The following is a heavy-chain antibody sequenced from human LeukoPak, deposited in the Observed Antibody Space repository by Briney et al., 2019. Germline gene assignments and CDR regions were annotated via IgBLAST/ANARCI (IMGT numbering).Heavy chain of an antibody. D-gene: IGHD3-10*01. Sequence: GSLRLSCAASGFTFSSYAMHWVRQAPGKGLEWVAVISYDGSNKYYADSVKGRFTISRDNSKNTLYLQMNSLRAEDTAVYYCARGEGKWFGELWLALYFDYWGQGTLVTVSS. V-gene: IGHV3-30*04. J-gene: IGHJ4*02. CDR1: GFTFSSYA. CDR3: ARGEGKWFGELWLALYFDY. CDR2: ISYDGSNK.